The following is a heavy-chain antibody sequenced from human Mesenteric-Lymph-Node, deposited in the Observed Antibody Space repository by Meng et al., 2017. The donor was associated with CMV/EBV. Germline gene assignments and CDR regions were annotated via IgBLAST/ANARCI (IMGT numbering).Heavy chain of an antibody. CDR2: VTHSGTT. V-gene: IGHV4-34*01. D-gene: IGHD3-10*01. CDR3: ASHYYGSGSYYRYFDY. Sequence: YDGSFTDYYWTWIRQPPGKGLEWIGEVTHSGTTNYNPSLKSRVIISLDTPKNQFSLNLRSVTAADTAVYYCASHYYGSGSYYRYFDYWGQGTLVTVSS. J-gene: IGHJ4*02. CDR1: DGSFTDYY.